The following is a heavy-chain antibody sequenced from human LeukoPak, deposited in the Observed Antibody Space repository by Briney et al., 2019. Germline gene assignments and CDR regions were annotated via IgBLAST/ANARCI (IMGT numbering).Heavy chain of an antibody. J-gene: IGHJ4*02. CDR1: GFSFSSYA. Sequence: PGGSLGLSCATSGFSFSSYAMSWVRQAPGKGLEWVSAMSSSDDGRYYADSVKGRFTISRDNSRNTLYLQMNSLRAEDTAVYYCAKPHFDYWGQGALVTVSS. V-gene: IGHV3-23*01. CDR2: MSSSDDGR. CDR3: AKPHFDY.